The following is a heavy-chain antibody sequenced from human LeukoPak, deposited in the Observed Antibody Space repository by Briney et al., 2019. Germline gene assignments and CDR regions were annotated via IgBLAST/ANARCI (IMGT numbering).Heavy chain of an antibody. D-gene: IGHD2-15*01. CDR3: ARHRYFDS. CDR2: IYTSGST. J-gene: IGHJ4*02. Sequence: SETLSLTCTVSGGSISSSSYYWSWIRQPAGKGLEWIGRIYTSGSTNYNPSLKSRVTISVDTSKNQFSLKLSSVTAADTAVYYCARHRYFDSWGQGTLVTVSS. CDR1: GGSISSSSYY. V-gene: IGHV4-61*02.